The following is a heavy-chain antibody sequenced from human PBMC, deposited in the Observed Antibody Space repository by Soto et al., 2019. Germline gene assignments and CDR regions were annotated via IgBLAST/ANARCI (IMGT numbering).Heavy chain of an antibody. CDR2: IYYSGIT. J-gene: IGHJ4*02. V-gene: IGHV4-59*01. Sequence: ASETLSLTCIVSGSSISPYYWSWLRQPPGKGLEWIGKIYYSGITNYNPSRKSRVTISVDTSKNQFSLKLTSVTAADTAVYYCVRVGGYYGDYPNFDYWGQGTLVTVSS. CDR3: VRVGGYYGDYPNFDY. CDR1: GSSISPYY. D-gene: IGHD4-17*01.